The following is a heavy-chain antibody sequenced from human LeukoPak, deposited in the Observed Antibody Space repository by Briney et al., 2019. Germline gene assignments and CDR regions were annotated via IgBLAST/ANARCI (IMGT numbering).Heavy chain of an antibody. CDR3: ASFFDWPQNYFDY. CDR2: INHSGST. V-gene: IGHV4-34*01. D-gene: IGHD3-9*01. Sequence: SETLSLTCAVYGGSFSGYYWSWIRQPPGKGLEWIGEINHSGSTNYNPSLKSRVTISVDRSKNQFSLKLSSVTAADTAVYYCASFFDWPQNYFDYWGQGTLVTVSS. CDR1: GGSFSGYY. J-gene: IGHJ4*02.